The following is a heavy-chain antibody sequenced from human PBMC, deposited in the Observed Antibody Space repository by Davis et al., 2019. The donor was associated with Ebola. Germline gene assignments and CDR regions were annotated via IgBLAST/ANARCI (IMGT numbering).Heavy chain of an antibody. J-gene: IGHJ4*02. Sequence: GGSLRLSCAASGFSFSDYGMHWVRQAPGKGLEWVAVLAYDGGNKYYADSVKGRFTISRDNSKNTLYLQMSSLRPEDTAVYYCAKDWVRDYVDYWGQGTLVTVSS. V-gene: IGHV3-30*18. D-gene: IGHD3-10*01. CDR2: LAYDGGNK. CDR1: GFSFSDYG. CDR3: AKDWVRDYVDY.